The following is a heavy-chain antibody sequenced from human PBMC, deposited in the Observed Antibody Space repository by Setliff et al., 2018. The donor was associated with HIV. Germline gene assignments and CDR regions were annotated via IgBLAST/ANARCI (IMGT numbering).Heavy chain of an antibody. V-gene: IGHV1-18*01. D-gene: IGHD3-10*01. J-gene: IGHJ6*02. Sequence: GASVKVSCKISGYALTAYGLNWVRQAPGQGPEWMGWFTSHNNQTEYAPKFQGRVTMTIDTSTSTAYMELRNLKYDDTAVYYCARGGDPPYYFLGMDVWGQGTTVTVSS. CDR1: GYALTAYG. CDR2: FTSHNNQT. CDR3: ARGGDPPYYFLGMDV.